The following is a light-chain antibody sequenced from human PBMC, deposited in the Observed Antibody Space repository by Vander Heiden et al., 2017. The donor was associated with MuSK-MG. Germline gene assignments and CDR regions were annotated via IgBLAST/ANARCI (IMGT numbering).Light chain of an antibody. CDR1: QSVSNY. V-gene: IGKV3-15*01. CDR3: QQYNNWPPFT. J-gene: IGKJ4*01. CDR2: GAS. Sequence: ESVSQQSPATLSVSPGERATLSCRARQSVSNYLAWYQQKPGQAPRLLIYGASSRATGIPDRFSGSGYGTDFTLTISSRQSEDFAVYYCQQYNNWPPFTFGGGTKVEIK.